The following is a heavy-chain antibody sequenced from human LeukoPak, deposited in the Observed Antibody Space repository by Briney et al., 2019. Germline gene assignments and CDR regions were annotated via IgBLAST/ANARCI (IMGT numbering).Heavy chain of an antibody. J-gene: IGHJ4*02. CDR2: IKQDGSEK. V-gene: IGHV3-7*03. D-gene: IGHD3-10*01. CDR1: GFTFSSYW. CDR3: ARDVQNYYGSGTLYYFDY. Sequence: GGSLRLSCAASGFTFSSYWMSWVRQAPGKGLEWVANIKQDGSEKYYVDSVKGRFTISRDNAKNSLYLQMNSLRAEDTAVYYCARDVQNYYGSGTLYYFDYWGQGTLVTVSS.